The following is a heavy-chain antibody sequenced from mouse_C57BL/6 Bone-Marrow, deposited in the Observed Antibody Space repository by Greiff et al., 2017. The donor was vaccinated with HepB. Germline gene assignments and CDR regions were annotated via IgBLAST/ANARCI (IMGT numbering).Heavy chain of an antibody. CDR3: ARHEEKRVYDYDGPLDY. D-gene: IGHD2-4*01. CDR2: FYPGSGSI. V-gene: IGHV1-62-2*01. Sequence: QVQLQQSGAELVKPGASVKLSCKASGYTFTEYTIHWVKQRSGQGLEWIGWFYPGSGSIKYNEKFKDKATLTADKSSSTVYMELSRLTSEDSAVYFCARHEEKRVYDYDGPLDYWGQGTTLTVSS. J-gene: IGHJ2*01. CDR1: GYTFTEYT.